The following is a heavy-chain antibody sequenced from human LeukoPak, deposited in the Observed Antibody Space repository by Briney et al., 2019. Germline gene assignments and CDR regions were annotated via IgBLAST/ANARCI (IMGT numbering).Heavy chain of an antibody. CDR1: GGSFSGYY. Sequence: SETLSLTCAVYGGSFSGYYWSWIRQPPGKGLEWIGSIYYSGSTYYNPSLKSRVTISVDTSKNQFSLKLSSVTAADTAVYYCARHVRPYYYDSSGYYPWGQGTLVTVSS. CDR2: IYYSGST. V-gene: IGHV4-34*01. J-gene: IGHJ5*02. D-gene: IGHD3-22*01. CDR3: ARHVRPYYYDSSGYYP.